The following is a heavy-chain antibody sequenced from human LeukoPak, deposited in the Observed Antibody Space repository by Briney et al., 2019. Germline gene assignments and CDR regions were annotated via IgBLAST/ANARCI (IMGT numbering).Heavy chain of an antibody. CDR1: GGSISSSSYY. D-gene: IGHD4-17*01. J-gene: IGHJ4*02. Sequence: SETLSLTCTVSGGSISSSSYYWGWIRQPPGKGLEWIGSIYYSGSTYYNPSLKSRVTMSVQTSKNQFSLKLSSVTAADTAVYYCARGLNRNDYGDYGYWGQGTLVTVSS. V-gene: IGHV4-39*07. CDR2: IYYSGST. CDR3: ARGLNRNDYGDYGY.